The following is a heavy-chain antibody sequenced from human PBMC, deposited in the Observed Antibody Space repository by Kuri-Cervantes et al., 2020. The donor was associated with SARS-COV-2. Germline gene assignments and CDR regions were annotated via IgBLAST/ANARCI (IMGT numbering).Heavy chain of an antibody. J-gene: IGHJ3*02. V-gene: IGHV1-2*02. CDR3: ARDRQLEQGGAFDI. CDR1: GYTFIDNY. CDR2: INPDSGGT. D-gene: IGHD1-1*01. Sequence: GGSLRLSCKASGYTFIDNYIHWVRQAPGQGLEWMGWINPDSGGTNYAQKFQGRVTMTRDTSISTAYMELSRLRSDDTAVYYCARDRQLEQGGAFDIWGQGTMVTVSS.